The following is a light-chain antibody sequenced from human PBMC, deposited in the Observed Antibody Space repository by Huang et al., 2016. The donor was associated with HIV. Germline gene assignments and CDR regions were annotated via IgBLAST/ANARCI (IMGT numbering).Light chain of an antibody. CDR3: QHYNNWPYT. Sequence: EIEVTQSPATLSVSPGERATLSCRTSQSVNINLAWDQQKPGQAPRLLIFGASTRATGIPARFRGSGSGTEFTLTISSLQSEDFAVYYCQHYNNWPYTFGQGAKVEI. J-gene: IGKJ2*01. V-gene: IGKV3-15*01. CDR1: QSVNIN. CDR2: GAS.